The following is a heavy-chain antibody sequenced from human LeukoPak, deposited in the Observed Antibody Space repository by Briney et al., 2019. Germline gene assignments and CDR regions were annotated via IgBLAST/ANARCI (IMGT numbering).Heavy chain of an antibody. Sequence: SETLSLTCTVSGNSFGDYYWSWIRQPAGKGLEWIGRIYTSGSTNYNPSLQSRVTISVDTSKNQFSLKLNSVTAADTAVYYCARDIAVAGTYFPGYYYYMDVWGKGTTVTISS. CDR1: GNSFGDYY. J-gene: IGHJ6*03. V-gene: IGHV4-4*07. CDR3: ARDIAVAGTYFPGYYYYMDV. CDR2: IYTSGST. D-gene: IGHD6-19*01.